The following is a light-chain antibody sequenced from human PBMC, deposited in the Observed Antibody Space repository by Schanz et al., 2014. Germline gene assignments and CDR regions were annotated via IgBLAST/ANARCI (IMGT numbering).Light chain of an antibody. J-gene: IGLJ2*01. CDR3: SAYVQGRNFVA. CDR1: SNDVGGYNY. V-gene: IGLV2-8*01. Sequence: QSALTQPPSASGSPGQSVTISCTGTSNDVGGYNYVSWYQQHPGKAPKVMISQVTKRPSGVPDRFSGSKSGNTASLTISGLQAEDEADYYCSAYVQGRNFVAFGGGTKLTVL. CDR2: QVT.